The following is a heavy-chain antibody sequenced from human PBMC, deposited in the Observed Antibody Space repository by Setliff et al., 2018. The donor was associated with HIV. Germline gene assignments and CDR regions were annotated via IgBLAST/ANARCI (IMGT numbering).Heavy chain of an antibody. CDR3: ARWVYDSGSGYFIDY. V-gene: IGHV3-7*03. Sequence: LRLSCAASGFSISGHWMAWVRQGPDKGLEWVANIKPDATSKNYGDSVKGRFAISRENAQNSLSLQMNGLTDEDTAVYYCARWVYDSGSGYFIDYWGQGTLVTVSS. J-gene: IGHJ4*02. CDR2: IKPDATSK. CDR1: GFSISGHW. D-gene: IGHD5-12*01.